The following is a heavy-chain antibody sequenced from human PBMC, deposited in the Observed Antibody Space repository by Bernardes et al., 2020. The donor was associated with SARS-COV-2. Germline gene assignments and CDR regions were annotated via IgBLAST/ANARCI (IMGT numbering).Heavy chain of an antibody. J-gene: IGHJ4*02. CDR1: GFTFTDYF. V-gene: IGHV3-33*01. CDR2: IWFDGNNK. CDR3: AREHYDILTGYLYYFDY. D-gene: IGHD3-9*01. Sequence: SLRLSCAASGFTFTDYFMHWVRQAPGKGLEWLAVIWFDGNNKYYADSVTGRFTISKDNSKNTVYLQMDSLRVEDTALYYCAREHYDILTGYLYYFDYWGQGTLVTVSS.